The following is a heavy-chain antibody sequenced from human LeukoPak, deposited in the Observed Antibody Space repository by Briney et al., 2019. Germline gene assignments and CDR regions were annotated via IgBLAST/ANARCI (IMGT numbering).Heavy chain of an antibody. Sequence: PGGSLRLSCAASGFSFDDYAMHWVRQAPGKVLEWVSAIRWNSGSIGYADSVNGRFTISRDNAKNSLYLQMNSLRAEDTALYYCAKATSVGAPALGMDVWGQGTTVTVSS. CDR3: AKATSVGAPALGMDV. V-gene: IGHV3-9*01. CDR2: IRWNSGSI. J-gene: IGHJ6*02. D-gene: IGHD1-26*01. CDR1: GFSFDDYA.